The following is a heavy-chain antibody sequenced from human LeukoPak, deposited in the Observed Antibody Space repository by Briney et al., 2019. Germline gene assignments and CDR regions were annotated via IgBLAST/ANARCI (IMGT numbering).Heavy chain of an antibody. J-gene: IGHJ4*02. CDR1: GLTFRSYW. CDR2: IDQDGSEK. D-gene: IGHD5-24*01. Sequence: GGSLRLSCAVSGLTFRSYWMSWVRQAPGKGLEWVADIDQDGSEKYFVDSVKGRFTISRDNAKNSLHLQMNTLRAEDTAVYYCARERDGRFFDYWGQGTLVTVSS. CDR3: ARERDGRFFDY. V-gene: IGHV3-7*01.